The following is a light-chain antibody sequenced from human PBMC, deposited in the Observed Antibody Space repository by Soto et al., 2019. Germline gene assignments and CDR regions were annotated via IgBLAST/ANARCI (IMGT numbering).Light chain of an antibody. CDR2: KAS. V-gene: IGKV1-5*03. J-gene: IGKJ1*01. CDR1: QSISSW. Sequence: DIQMTQSRSTLSASVGDRVTIACRASQSISSWLAWYQQKPGKAPKLLIYKASSLESGVPSRFSGSGSGTEFTLAISSLQSEDFAVYYCQQYNNWPPWTFGQGTKVDI. CDR3: QQYNNWPPWT.